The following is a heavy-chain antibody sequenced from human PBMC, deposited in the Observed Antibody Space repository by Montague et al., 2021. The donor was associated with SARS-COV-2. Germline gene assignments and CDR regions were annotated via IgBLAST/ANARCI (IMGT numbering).Heavy chain of an antibody. CDR1: GFSLSTSGMC. CDR3: ARTYYDILTGRDYGMAV. V-gene: IGHV2-70*11. CDR2: IDWDDDK. Sequence: PALVKPTQTLTQTCTFSGFSLSTSGMCVSWIRQPPGEALEWLARIDWDDDKYYSTSLKTRLTISKDTSKNQVVLTMTNMDPVDTATYYCARTYYDILTGRDYGMAVWGKGTTVPVSS. J-gene: IGHJ6*04. D-gene: IGHD3-9*01.